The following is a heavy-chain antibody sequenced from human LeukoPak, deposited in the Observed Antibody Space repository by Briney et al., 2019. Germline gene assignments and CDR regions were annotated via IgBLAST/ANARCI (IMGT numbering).Heavy chain of an antibody. CDR1: GGTFSSYA. D-gene: IGHD6-25*01. CDR2: IIPILGIA. V-gene: IGHV1-69*04. Sequence: GASVKVSCKASGGTFSSYAISWVRQAPGQGLEWMGRIIPILGIANYAQKFQGRVTITADKSTSTAYMELSSLRSEDTAVYYCARDVWQRLPYGMDVWGQGTTVTVSS. CDR3: ARDVWQRLPYGMDV. J-gene: IGHJ6*02.